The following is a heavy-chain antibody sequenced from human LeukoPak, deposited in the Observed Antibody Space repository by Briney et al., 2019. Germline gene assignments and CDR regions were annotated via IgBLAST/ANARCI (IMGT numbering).Heavy chain of an antibody. CDR2: IYHSGST. J-gene: IGHJ4*02. CDR3: AGSRTDLDY. D-gene: IGHD1-26*01. Sequence: SETLSLTCTVSGGSISSGSYYWSWIRQPAGKGLEWIGEIYHSGSTNYNPSLKSRVTTSVDKSKNQFSLKLSSVTAADTAVYYCAGSRTDLDYWGQGTLVTVSS. V-gene: IGHV4-61*10. CDR1: GGSISSGSYY.